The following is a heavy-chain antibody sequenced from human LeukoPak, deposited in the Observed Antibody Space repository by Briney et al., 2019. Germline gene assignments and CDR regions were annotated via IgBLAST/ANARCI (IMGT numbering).Heavy chain of an antibody. J-gene: IGHJ6*02. Sequence: PGGSLRLSCAASGFTFSNYGMHWVRQAPGKGLEWVAVISYDESDKYYADSVKGRFTISRDNSKNTLYLQMNSLRPEDTAAYYCTKGVVAATNAAYYGMDVWGQGTTFTVSS. CDR1: GFTFSNYG. CDR2: ISYDESDK. D-gene: IGHD2-15*01. CDR3: TKGVVAATNAAYYGMDV. V-gene: IGHV3-30*18.